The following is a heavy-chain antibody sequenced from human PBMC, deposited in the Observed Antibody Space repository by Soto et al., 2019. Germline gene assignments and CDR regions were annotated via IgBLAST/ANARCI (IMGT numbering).Heavy chain of an antibody. CDR3: ARSGYFDCYIGSY. J-gene: IGHJ4*02. CDR2: INPNSGGR. V-gene: IGHV1-2*02. CDR1: GYTFTAHY. D-gene: IGHD3-3*01. Sequence: ASVKVSCKASGYTFTAHYLHWVRQAPGQGLEWMGWINPNSGGRRYAEKFNGRVTMKRDKSITTAFMELSGLTSDATAVYWCARSGYFDCYIGSYWGQGTTVTVSS.